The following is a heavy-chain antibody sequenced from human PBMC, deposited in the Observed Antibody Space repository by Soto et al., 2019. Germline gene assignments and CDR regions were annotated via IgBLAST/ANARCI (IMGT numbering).Heavy chain of an antibody. J-gene: IGHJ1*01. CDR2: INWNSGSI. CDR1: GFTFVDYA. D-gene: IGHD6-13*01. V-gene: IGHV3-9*01. Sequence: GGSLRLSCAASGFTFVDYAMHWVRQVPGKGLEWVSGINWNSGSIGYGDSVKGRFAISRDNAKNSLHLQMNSLSAEDTAFYYCVKDESINWYSGHFRHWGQGTLVTVSS. CDR3: VKDESINWYSGHFRH.